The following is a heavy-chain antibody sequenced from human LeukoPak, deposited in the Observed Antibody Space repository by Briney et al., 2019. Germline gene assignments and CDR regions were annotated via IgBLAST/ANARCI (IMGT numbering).Heavy chain of an antibody. J-gene: IGHJ4*02. D-gene: IGHD1-14*01. V-gene: IGHV3-23*01. Sequence: GGSLRLSCAASAFNFNNFAMSWVRHAPGKGLEWLSAMTGPADTTYYAESVKGRFTISRDYSKSMVFLQMNSLRVEDTAIYYCAKGAGIDHWGQGTLVTVSS. CDR1: AFNFNNFA. CDR3: AKGAGIDH. CDR2: MTGPADTT.